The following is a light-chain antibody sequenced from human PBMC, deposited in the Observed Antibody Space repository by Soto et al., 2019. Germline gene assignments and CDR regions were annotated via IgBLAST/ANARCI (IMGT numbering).Light chain of an antibody. V-gene: IGKV1-5*03. Sequence: DIQMTQSPSTLSGSVGDRVTITCRASQTISSWLAWYQQKPGKAPKLLIYKASTLKSGVPSRFSGSGSGTEFTLTISSLQSEDFAAYYCQQYNNGWTFGQGTKVDIK. CDR2: KAS. J-gene: IGKJ1*01. CDR3: QQYNNGWT. CDR1: QTISSW.